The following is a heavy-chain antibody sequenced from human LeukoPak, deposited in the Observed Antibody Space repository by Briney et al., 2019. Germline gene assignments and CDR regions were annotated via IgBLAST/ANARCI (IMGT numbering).Heavy chain of an antibody. V-gene: IGHV3-23*01. CDR2: ISGSGGST. D-gene: IGHD3-22*01. CDR3: AKWVLYYYDSSGYPDY. J-gene: IGHJ4*02. CDR1: GFTFSSYA. Sequence: PGGSLRLSCAASGFTFSSYAMSWVRQAPGKGLEWVSAISGSGGSTYYADSVKGRFTISRDNSKNTLYLQMNSLRAEDTAVYYCAKWVLYYYDSSGYPDYRGQGTLVTVSS.